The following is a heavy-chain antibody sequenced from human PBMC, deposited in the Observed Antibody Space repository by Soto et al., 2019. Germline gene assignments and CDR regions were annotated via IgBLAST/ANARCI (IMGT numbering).Heavy chain of an antibody. J-gene: IGHJ4*02. CDR2: SFHDRTT. V-gene: IGHV4-4*02. D-gene: IGHD3-10*01. CDR1: GFSLTSYNW. Sequence: PSETLSLTCAVSGFSLTSYNWCTCLRESRQGVLEYICDSFHDRTTNYYPSFESRVAMSVDTSRNQLSLQLTTVTAADTAVYFCATLVYDTRFNYRYFDFWGPGTLVTVSS. CDR3: ATLVYDTRFNYRYFDF.